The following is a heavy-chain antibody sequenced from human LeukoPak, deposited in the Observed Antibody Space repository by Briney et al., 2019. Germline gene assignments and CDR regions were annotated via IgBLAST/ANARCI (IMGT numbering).Heavy chain of an antibody. V-gene: IGHV4-61*02. D-gene: IGHD6-6*01. CDR1: GGSISSDTYY. CDR2: IFTSGST. J-gene: IGHJ5*02. CDR3: ARRSSSGKAVFDP. Sequence: SQTLSLTCTVSGGSISSDTYYWSWIRQPAGKGLEWIGRIFTSGSTNYSPSLKGRVTISVDTPKNQFSLKLSSVTAADTAVYYCARRSSSGKAVFDPWGQGTLVTVSS.